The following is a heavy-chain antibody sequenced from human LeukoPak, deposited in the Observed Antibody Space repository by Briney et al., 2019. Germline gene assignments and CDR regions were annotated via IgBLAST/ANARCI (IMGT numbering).Heavy chain of an antibody. Sequence: PSETLSLTCTVSGASISSYYWSWIRQPPGKGLEWIGYIYYSGSTNYNPSLKSRATISVDTSNNQFSLKLTSVTAADTAVYYCARLGIGVVPTAMLGDYYFDYWGQGTLVTVSS. J-gene: IGHJ4*02. CDR2: IYYSGST. CDR1: GASISSYY. D-gene: IGHD2-2*01. CDR3: ARLGIGVVPTAMLGDYYFDY. V-gene: IGHV4-59*08.